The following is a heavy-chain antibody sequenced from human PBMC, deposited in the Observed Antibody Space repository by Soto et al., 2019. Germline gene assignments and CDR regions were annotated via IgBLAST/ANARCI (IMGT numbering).Heavy chain of an antibody. CDR2: IYGGGST. Sequence: EVQLVESGGGLVQPGGSLRLSCAASGFTVSNNYMTWVRQAPGKGLEWVSVIYGGGSTFYADSVKDRFTISRDNSNNTLYLQMNSLRAEDTAVYYCARDGPTYYLGSGSYTHYYGMDVWGQGPTVTVSS. D-gene: IGHD3-10*01. J-gene: IGHJ6*02. V-gene: IGHV3-66*01. CDR1: GFTVSNNY. CDR3: ARDGPTYYLGSGSYTHYYGMDV.